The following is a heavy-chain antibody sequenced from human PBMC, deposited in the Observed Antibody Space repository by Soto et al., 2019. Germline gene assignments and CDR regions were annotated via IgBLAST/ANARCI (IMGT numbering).Heavy chain of an antibody. CDR3: ARDRGAMVTNPGDDY. V-gene: IGHV3-48*02. CDR1: GFTFSSYS. J-gene: IGHJ4*02. CDR2: ISSSSSTI. Sequence: EVQLVESGGGLVQPGGSLRLSCAASGFTFSSYSMNWVRQAPGKGLEWVSYISSSSSTIYYADSVKGRFTISRDNAKNSLYLQMNSLRDEDTAVYYCARDRGAMVTNPGDDYWGQGTLVTVSS. D-gene: IGHD4-17*01.